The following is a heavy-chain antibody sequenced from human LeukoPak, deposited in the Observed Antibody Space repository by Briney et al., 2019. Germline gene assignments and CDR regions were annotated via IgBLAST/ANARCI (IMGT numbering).Heavy chain of an antibody. J-gene: IGHJ4*02. CDR2: ISAYNGNT. CDR3: ARDQQQLEY. Sequence: GASVKVSCKHSRYTFTSYGISRVRQAPGQGLEWMGWISAYNGNTNYAQKPQSRVTMTTDTTTSTAYRELRSLRSDDTAVYYCARDQQQLEYWGQGTLVTVSS. V-gene: IGHV1-18*01. D-gene: IGHD6-13*01. CDR1: RYTFTSYG.